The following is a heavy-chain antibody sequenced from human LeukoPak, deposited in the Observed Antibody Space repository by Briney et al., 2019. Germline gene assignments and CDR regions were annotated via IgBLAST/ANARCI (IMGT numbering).Heavy chain of an antibody. D-gene: IGHD3-22*01. CDR3: AREYYYDSSGYDY. J-gene: IGHJ4*02. V-gene: IGHV3-11*04. CDR2: ISSSGSTI. Sequence: GGSLRLSCAASGFTFSTYYMSWVRQAPGKGLEWVSYISSSGSTIYYADSVKGRFTISRDNAKNSLYLQMNSLRAEDTAVYYCAREYYYDSSGYDYWGQGTVVTVSS. CDR1: GFTFSTYY.